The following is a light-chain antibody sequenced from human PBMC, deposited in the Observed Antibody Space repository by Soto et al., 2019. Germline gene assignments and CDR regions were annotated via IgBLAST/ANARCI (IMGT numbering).Light chain of an antibody. Sequence: QSVLTQPASVSGSPGQSITISCTGTSSDVGGYNYVSWCQQHPDKAPKLLIYDVSNRPSGVSNRFSGSKSGNTASLTISGLQAEDEADYYCSSYTSSSTYVFGTGTKLTLL. J-gene: IGLJ1*01. CDR2: DVS. CDR3: SSYTSSSTYV. CDR1: SSDVGGYNY. V-gene: IGLV2-14*01.